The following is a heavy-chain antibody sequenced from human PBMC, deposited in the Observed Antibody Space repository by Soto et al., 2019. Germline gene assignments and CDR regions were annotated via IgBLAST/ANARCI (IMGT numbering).Heavy chain of an antibody. CDR3: ARDPGLSY. CDR2: IKQDGSEK. CDR1: GFAFSGCW. Sequence: EVQLVESGGDLVQPGGSLRLSCAASGFAFSGCWMSWVRQAPGKGLEWVANIKQDGSEKYYVDSVKGRFTISRDNAKNSLYLQMNSLRAEDTAVYYCARDPGLSYWGQGTLVTVSS. V-gene: IGHV3-7*04. J-gene: IGHJ4*02.